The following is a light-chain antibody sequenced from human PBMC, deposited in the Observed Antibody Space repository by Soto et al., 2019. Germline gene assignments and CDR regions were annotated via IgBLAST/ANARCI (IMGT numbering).Light chain of an antibody. CDR1: QSVSSY. J-gene: IGKJ5*01. Sequence: GVSLSAAALSLSPGERATLSCRASQSVSSYLAWYQQKPGQAPRLLIYDASNRATGIPARFSGSGSGTDFTLTISSLEPEDFAVYYCQQRSNWPPIPFGQGTRLEIK. CDR2: DAS. V-gene: IGKV3-11*01. CDR3: QQRSNWPPIP.